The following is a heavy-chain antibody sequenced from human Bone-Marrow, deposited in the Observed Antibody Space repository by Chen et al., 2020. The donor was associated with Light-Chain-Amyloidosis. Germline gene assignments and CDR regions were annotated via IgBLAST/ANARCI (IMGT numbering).Heavy chain of an antibody. D-gene: IGHD3-9*01. CDR3: VKEDGHLTGYYEA. CDR2: ISGSGGRT. CDR1: GCTFSRYA. Sequence: DVQLLESGGGLGQPGGSLRVSWAASGCTFSRYAMSWVRQAPGQGLEWVSGISGSGGRTYYADFVKGRFTISRDNSQNTLYLQMNSLRAEDTAVYYCVKEDGHLTGYYEAWGQGTLVTVSS. V-gene: IGHV3-23*01. J-gene: IGHJ5*02.